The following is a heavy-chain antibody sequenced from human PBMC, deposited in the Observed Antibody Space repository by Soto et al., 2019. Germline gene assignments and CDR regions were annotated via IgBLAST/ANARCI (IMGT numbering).Heavy chain of an antibody. Sequence: GASVKVSCKASGYTFTSYGISWVRQAPGQGLEWMGWISAYNGKTNYAQKLQGRDTMTTDTSTSTAYMELRSLRSDDTAVYYCASSYYDRSGSYSTCYDYYGMDVWDQGTTVTVSS. D-gene: IGHD3-10*01. CDR2: ISAYNGKT. J-gene: IGHJ6*02. CDR3: ASSYYDRSGSYSTCYDYYGMDV. V-gene: IGHV1-18*04. CDR1: GYTFTSYG.